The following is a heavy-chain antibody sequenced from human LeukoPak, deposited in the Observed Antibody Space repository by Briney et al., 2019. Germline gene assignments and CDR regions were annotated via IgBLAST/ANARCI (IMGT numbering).Heavy chain of an antibody. D-gene: IGHD2-15*01. V-gene: IGHV3-20*04. CDR3: ASRYCSGGSCPYYYYYYMDV. Sequence: GGSLRLSCAASGFTFDDYGMSWVRQAPGKGLEWVSGINWNGGSTGYADSVKGRFTISRDNSKNTLYLQMNSLRAEDTAVYYCASRYCSGGSCPYYYYYYMDVWGKGTTVTVSS. CDR1: GFTFDDYG. CDR2: INWNGGST. J-gene: IGHJ6*03.